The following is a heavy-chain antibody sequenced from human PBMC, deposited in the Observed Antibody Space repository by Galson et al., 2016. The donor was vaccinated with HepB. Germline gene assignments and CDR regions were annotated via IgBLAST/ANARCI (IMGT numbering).Heavy chain of an antibody. J-gene: IGHJ4*01. CDR1: GYTFDNDG. CDR3: AKDVARTWNDRFDC. V-gene: IGHV1-18*04. Sequence: SVKVSCKASGYTFDNDGISWVRQAPGQGLEWMGGICAYIGARRYAQKFQGRVSMTADTSTSTAYMELRSLRSDDTAVYYCAKDVARTWNDRFDCWGHGTLTTVS. CDR2: ICAYIGAR. D-gene: IGHD1-1*01.